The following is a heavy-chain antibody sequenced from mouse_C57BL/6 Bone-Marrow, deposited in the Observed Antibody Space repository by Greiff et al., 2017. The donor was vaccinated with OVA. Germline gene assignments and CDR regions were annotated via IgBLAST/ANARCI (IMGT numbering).Heavy chain of an antibody. V-gene: IGHV5-4*01. CDR1: GFTFSSYA. CDR2: ISDGGSYT. CDR3: ARGGWYWYFDV. J-gene: IGHJ1*03. Sequence: DVQLVESGGGLVKPGGSLKLSCAASGFTFSSYAMSWVRQTPEKRLEWVATISDGGSYTYYPDNVKGRFTISRDNAKNNLYLQMSHLQSEDTAMYYCARGGWYWYFDVWGTGTTVTVSS. D-gene: IGHD1-1*02.